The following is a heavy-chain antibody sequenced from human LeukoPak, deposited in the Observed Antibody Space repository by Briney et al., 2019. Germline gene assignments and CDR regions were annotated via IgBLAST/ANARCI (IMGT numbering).Heavy chain of an antibody. Sequence: PGGSLRHSCAASGFTFSSYAMHWVRQAPGKGLEWVAVISYDGSNKYYADSVKGRFTISRDNSKNTLYLQMNSLRAEDTAVYYCARDDYGDYWGQGTLVTVSS. CDR2: ISYDGSNK. V-gene: IGHV3-30-3*01. J-gene: IGHJ4*02. CDR1: GFTFSSYA. CDR3: ARDDYGDY.